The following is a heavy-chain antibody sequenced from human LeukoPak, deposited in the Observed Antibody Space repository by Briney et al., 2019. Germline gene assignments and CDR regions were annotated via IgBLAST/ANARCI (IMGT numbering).Heavy chain of an antibody. D-gene: IGHD6-19*01. CDR1: GFTFSSYS. CDR2: ISSSSSYI. Sequence: GGSLRLSCAACGFTFSSYSMNWVRQAPGKGLEWVSSISSSSSYIYYADSVKGRFTISRDNAKNSLYLQMNSLRAEDPAVYYCATQDGYSSGWYGSYYYGMDVWGQGTTVTVSS. V-gene: IGHV3-21*01. CDR3: ATQDGYSSGWYGSYYYGMDV. J-gene: IGHJ6*02.